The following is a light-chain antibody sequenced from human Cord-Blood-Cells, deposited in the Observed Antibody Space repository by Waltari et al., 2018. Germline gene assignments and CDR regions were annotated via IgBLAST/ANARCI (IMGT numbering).Light chain of an antibody. V-gene: IGKV1-39*01. J-gene: IGKJ4*01. CDR3: QQSYSTPEGLT. CDR1: QSISSY. Sequence: DNQMTQSPYPLSASVGDRVTSPCRASQSISSYLNWYQQKPGKAPKLLIYAASSLQSGVPSRCSGSGSGTDFTLTISSLQPEDFATYYCQQSYSTPEGLTFGGGTRVEIK. CDR2: AAS.